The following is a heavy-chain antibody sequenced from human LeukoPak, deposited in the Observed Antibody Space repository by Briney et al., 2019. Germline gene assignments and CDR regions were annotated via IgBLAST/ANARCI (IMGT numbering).Heavy chain of an antibody. V-gene: IGHV3-30*02. J-gene: IGHJ4*02. CDR3: AKDRTLGAWDFDPTLDY. CDR1: GFTFSSYG. CDR2: IRYDGSNK. Sequence: GGSLRLSCAASGFTFSSYGMHWVRQAPGKGLEWVAFIRYDGSNKYYADSVKGRFTISRDNSKNTLYLQMNCLRAEDTAVYYCAKDRTLGAWDFDPTLDYWGQGTLVTVSS. D-gene: IGHD1-26*01.